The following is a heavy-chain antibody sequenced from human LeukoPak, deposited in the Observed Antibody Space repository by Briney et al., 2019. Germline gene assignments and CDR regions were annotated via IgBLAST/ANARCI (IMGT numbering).Heavy chain of an antibody. Sequence: GGSLRLSCAASGFTFSSYSMNWVRQAPGKGLEWVSSISSGSSYLSYADSLKGRFTISRDNAKNSLYLQMNSLRAEDTAVYYCARDGYSSDYFDYWGQGTLVTVSS. J-gene: IGHJ4*02. V-gene: IGHV3-21*01. CDR2: ISSGSSYL. CDR3: ARDGYSSDYFDY. D-gene: IGHD6-19*01. CDR1: GFTFSSYS.